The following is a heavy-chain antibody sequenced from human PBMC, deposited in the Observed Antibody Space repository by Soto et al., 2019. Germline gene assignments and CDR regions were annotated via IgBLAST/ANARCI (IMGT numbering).Heavy chain of an antibody. CDR3: ARSAQGSGNVYYYYYGMDV. CDR2: INHSGST. D-gene: IGHD1-26*01. V-gene: IGHV4-34*01. J-gene: IGHJ6*02. CDR1: GGSFSGYY. Sequence: SETLSLTCAVYGGSFSGYYWSWIRQPPGKGLEWIGEINHSGSTNYNPSLKSRVTISVDTSKNQFSLKLSSVTAADTAVYYCARSAQGSGNVYYYYYGMDVWGQGTTVTVSS.